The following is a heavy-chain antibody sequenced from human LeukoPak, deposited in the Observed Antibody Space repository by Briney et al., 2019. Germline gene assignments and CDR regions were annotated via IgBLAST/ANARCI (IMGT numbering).Heavy chain of an antibody. CDR2: IIAIFGTA. Sequence: SVKVSCKVSGGTFNSQTINWVRQVPGQGLEWMGGIIAIFGTANYAQKFQGRVTMTRDTSTSTVYMELSSLRSEDTAVYYCARTLGGYCSGGSCRNWFDPWGQGTLVTVSS. D-gene: IGHD2-15*01. J-gene: IGHJ5*02. CDR3: ARTLGGYCSGGSCRNWFDP. CDR1: GGTFNSQT. V-gene: IGHV1-69*05.